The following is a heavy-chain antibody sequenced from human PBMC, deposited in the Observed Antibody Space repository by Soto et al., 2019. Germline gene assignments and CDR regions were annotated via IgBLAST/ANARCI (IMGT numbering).Heavy chain of an antibody. CDR3: ARPYSSGQFQH. D-gene: IGHD6-19*01. Sequence: QLQLQESGPGLVKPSETLSLTCTVSGGSISSSSYYWGWIRQPPGKGLEWIGSIYYSGSTYYPPSLNRRVPLPVYTPQHQFSLMLRSVTAADTAVYYCARPYSSGQFQHWGQGTLVTLSS. CDR2: IYYSGST. V-gene: IGHV4-39*01. CDR1: GGSISSSSYY. J-gene: IGHJ1*01.